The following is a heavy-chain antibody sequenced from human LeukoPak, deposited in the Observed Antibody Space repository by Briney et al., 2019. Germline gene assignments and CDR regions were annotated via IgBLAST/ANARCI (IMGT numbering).Heavy chain of an antibody. D-gene: IGHD3-10*01. Sequence: GGSLRLSCAVSGFTFSSYWMSWVRQAPGKGPEWVANIKEDGSEKYYVDSMKGRFTISRDNAKNSLYLQMNSLRAEDTAVYYCARAYYGLDYWGQGTLVTVSS. V-gene: IGHV3-7*01. CDR3: ARAYYGLDY. CDR1: GFTFSSYW. J-gene: IGHJ4*02. CDR2: IKEDGSEK.